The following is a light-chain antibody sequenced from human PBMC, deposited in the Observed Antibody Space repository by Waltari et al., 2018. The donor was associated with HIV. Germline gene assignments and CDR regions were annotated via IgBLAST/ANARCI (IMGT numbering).Light chain of an antibody. J-gene: IGLJ1*01. CDR1: SSAVGGYNY. V-gene: IGLV2-11*01. CDR2: DVI. Sequence: QSALTQPRSVSGSPGQSVTISCTGTSSAVGGYNYVSWYQQHPGKAPKLMIYDVIKRPSGVPDRFSGSKSGNTASLTSSGLQAEDEADYYCCSYAGSSTYVFGTGTKVTVL. CDR3: CSYAGSSTYV.